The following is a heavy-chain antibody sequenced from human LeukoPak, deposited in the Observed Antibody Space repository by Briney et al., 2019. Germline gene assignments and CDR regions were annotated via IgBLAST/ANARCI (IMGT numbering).Heavy chain of an antibody. J-gene: IGHJ5*02. V-gene: IGHV1-2*02. Sequence: ASVKVSCKPSGYTFTGYYMHWVRQAPGQGLEWMGWINPNSGGTNYAQKFQGRVTMTRGTPISTAYMELSRLRSDDAAVYYCASNWPDYYDSSGYRWFDPWGQGTLVTVSS. CDR3: ASNWPDYYDSSGYRWFDP. D-gene: IGHD3-22*01. CDR1: GYTFTGYY. CDR2: INPNSGGT.